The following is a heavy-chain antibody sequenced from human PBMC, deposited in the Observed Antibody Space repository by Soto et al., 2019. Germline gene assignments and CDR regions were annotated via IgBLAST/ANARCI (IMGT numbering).Heavy chain of an antibody. CDR1: GDSVSSDSYS. Sequence: SETLSLTCAVSGDSVSSDSYSWTWIRQPPGKGLEWIGYIQHSESTNYNPSLKSRVTISLDTSKNQFSLKLTSVTAADTAVYYCARGPFYGNDGPCGQGTLVPVSS. V-gene: IGHV4-61*01. CDR2: IQHSEST. J-gene: IGHJ5*02. CDR3: ARGPFYGNDGP. D-gene: IGHD1-1*01.